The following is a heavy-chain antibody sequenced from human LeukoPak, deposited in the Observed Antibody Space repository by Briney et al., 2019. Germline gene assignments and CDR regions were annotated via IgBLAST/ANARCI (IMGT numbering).Heavy chain of an antibody. D-gene: IGHD3-22*01. J-gene: IGHJ4*02. CDR1: GFSFTSRA. CDR3: ASESIGNTYFDY. Sequence: RASVKVSCKASGFSFTSRAIHWVRQAPGHRLEWMGWINADNGDTKYSQNFQGRVTIIRDTSASTAYMELSSLRFEDTAVYYCASESIGNTYFDYWGQGALVTVSS. V-gene: IGHV1-3*01. CDR2: INADNGDT.